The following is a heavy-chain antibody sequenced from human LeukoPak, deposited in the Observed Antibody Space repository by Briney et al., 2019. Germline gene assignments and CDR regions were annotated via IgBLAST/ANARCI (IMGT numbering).Heavy chain of an antibody. CDR2: MNPNSGNT. D-gene: IGHD3-22*01. J-gene: IGHJ6*03. CDR1: GYTFTSYD. Sequence: GASVKVSCKASGYTFTSYDINWVRQATGQGLEWMGWMNPNSGNTGYAQKFQGRVTITRDMSTSTVYMELSSLRSEDTAVYYCATNYDSSGFYYYYYMDVWGKGTTVTVSS. V-gene: IGHV1-8*03. CDR3: ATNYDSSGFYYYYYMDV.